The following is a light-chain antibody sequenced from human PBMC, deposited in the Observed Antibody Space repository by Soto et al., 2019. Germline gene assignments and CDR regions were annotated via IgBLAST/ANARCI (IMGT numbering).Light chain of an antibody. CDR3: SSYTSTNTPLV. CDR2: DVT. V-gene: IGLV2-14*01. Sequence: QSVLTQPASVSGSPGQSITIPCTGTSSEIGGYDYVSWYQQRPGKAPKLMIYDVTNRPSGVSNRFSGSKSGDTASLTISGLQAEDEADYYCSSYTSTNTPLVFGTGTKVTVL. J-gene: IGLJ1*01. CDR1: SSEIGGYDY.